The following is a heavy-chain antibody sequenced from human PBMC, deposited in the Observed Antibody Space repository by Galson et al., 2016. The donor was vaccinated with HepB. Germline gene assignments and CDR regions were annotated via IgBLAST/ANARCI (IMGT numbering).Heavy chain of an antibody. CDR1: GFTFTRYW. CDR2: INGDESST. D-gene: IGHD4-23*01. CDR3: AREVETIGEGYFDY. J-gene: IGHJ4*02. V-gene: IGHV3-74*01. Sequence: SLRLSCAASGFTFTRYWMHWVRQAPGKGLVWVSRINGDESSTTYADSVKGRFTISRDNAKNTLQLQMNSLRVADTAVYYCAREVETIGEGYFDYWGQGILVTVSS.